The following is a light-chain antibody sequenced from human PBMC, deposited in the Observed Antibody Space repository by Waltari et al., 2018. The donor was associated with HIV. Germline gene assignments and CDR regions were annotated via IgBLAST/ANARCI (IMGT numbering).Light chain of an antibody. CDR2: KDI. Sequence: SYKLTQTPSASVSPGQTASITCHRGSLPKTHSSWYRKKPGQAPVLLTQKDIERPPGIPERISGSRSGTGVTLTISGVQAEDEGDYYCQSTDHDGTWVFGGGTKLTVL. CDR3: QSTDHDGTWV. J-gene: IGLJ3*02. CDR1: SLPKTH. V-gene: IGLV3-25*03.